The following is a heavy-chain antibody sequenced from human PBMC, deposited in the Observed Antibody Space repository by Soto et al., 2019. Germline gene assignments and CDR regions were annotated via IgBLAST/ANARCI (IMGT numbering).Heavy chain of an antibody. CDR1: GFSLSNARMG. V-gene: IGHV2-26*01. D-gene: IGHD5-18*01. Sequence: SGPTLVNPTETLTLTCTVSGFSLSNARMGLSWIRQPPGKALEWLAHIFSNDEKSYSTSLKSRLTISKDTSKSQVVLTMTNMDPVDTATYYCARNRYSYGLMDVWGQGXTVTVYS. CDR3: ARNRYSYGLMDV. J-gene: IGHJ6*02. CDR2: IFSNDEK.